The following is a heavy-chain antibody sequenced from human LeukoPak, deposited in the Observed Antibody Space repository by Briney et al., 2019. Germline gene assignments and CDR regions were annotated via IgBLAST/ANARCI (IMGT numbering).Heavy chain of an antibody. CDR2: IYTSGST. Sequence: SETLSLTCTVSGGSISSGSYYWRWIRQPAGKGLEWIGRIYTSGSTNYNPSLKSRVTISVDTSKNQFSLKLSSVTAADTAVYYCARVSSSSGYYYYYMDVWGKGTTVTVSS. CDR3: ARVSSSSGYYYYYMDV. CDR1: GGSISSGSYY. J-gene: IGHJ6*03. D-gene: IGHD6-13*01. V-gene: IGHV4-61*02.